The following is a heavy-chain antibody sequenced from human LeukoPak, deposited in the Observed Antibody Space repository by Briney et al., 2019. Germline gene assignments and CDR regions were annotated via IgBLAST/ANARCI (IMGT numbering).Heavy chain of an antibody. J-gene: IGHJ4*02. CDR2: IKQNGSEK. CDR1: GFTFSSYW. D-gene: IGHD3-16*02. V-gene: IGHV3-7*01. CDR3: ARVGGRYSPLGY. Sequence: GGSLRLSCAASGFTFSSYWMSWVRQAPGKGLEGVANIKQNGSEKYYVHSVKGRFTISRDNDKNSTFLQMTSLGAEDTAVYYCARVGGRYSPLGYWGQGTLVTVSS.